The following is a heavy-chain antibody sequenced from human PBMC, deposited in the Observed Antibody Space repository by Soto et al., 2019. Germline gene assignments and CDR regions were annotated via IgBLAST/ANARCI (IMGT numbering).Heavy chain of an antibody. CDR1: GGSVSSGSYY. D-gene: IGHD5-18*01. V-gene: IGHV4-61*01. CDR2: IYYSGST. CDR3: ARDKSGSYGRNSYFDY. J-gene: IGHJ4*02. Sequence: SETLSLTCTVSGGSVSSGSYYWSWIRQPPGKGLEWIGYIYYSGSTNYNPSLKSRVTISVDTSKNQFSLKLSSVTAAATAVYYCARDKSGSYGRNSYFDYWGQGTLVTVSS.